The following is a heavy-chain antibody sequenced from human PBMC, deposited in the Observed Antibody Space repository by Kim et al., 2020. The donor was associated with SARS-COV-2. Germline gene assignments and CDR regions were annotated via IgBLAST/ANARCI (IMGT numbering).Heavy chain of an antibody. CDR1: GFTFSDFH. V-gene: IGHV3-11*06. D-gene: IGHD2-21*02. J-gene: IGHJ4*02. Sequence: GGSLRLSCAASGFTFSDFHMTWIRQAPGKGLEWVSYISGRSTYTNFADSVRGRFTISRDNAKNSVYLQMNTLRVEDTAVYYCARSSGGNSDYFDFWCQGTLVTVSS. CDR2: ISGRSTYT. CDR3: ARSSGGNSDYFDF.